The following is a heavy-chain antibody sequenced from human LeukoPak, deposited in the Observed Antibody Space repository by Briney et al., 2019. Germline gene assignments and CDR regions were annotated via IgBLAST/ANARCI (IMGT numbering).Heavy chain of an antibody. CDR3: ARGRRSGNSFCSDF. V-gene: IGHV1-69*05. Sequence: SVKVSCKASGGTFINYAIIWVRQAPGQGLEWMGGMIPTLATRNYAQNFQGRATMTTDESTSTAYMELSSLRAEDTAVYYCARGRRSGNSFCSDFWGQGTLVTVSS. CDR1: GGTFINYA. CDR2: MIPTLATR. J-gene: IGHJ4*02. D-gene: IGHD5-18*01.